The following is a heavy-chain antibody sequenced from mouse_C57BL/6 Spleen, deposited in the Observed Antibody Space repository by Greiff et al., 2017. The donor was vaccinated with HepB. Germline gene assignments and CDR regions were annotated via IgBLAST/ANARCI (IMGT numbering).Heavy chain of an antibody. CDR1: GYSITSGYY. V-gene: IGHV3-6*01. CDR3: ARDGTTVGAY. J-gene: IGHJ3*01. Sequence: EVKLMESGPGLVKPSQSLSLTCSVTGYSITSGYYWNWIRQFPGNKLEWMGYISYDGSNNYNPSLKNRISITRDTSKNQFFLKLNSVTTEDTATYYCARDGTTVGAYWGQGTLVTVSA. D-gene: IGHD1-1*01. CDR2: ISYDGSN.